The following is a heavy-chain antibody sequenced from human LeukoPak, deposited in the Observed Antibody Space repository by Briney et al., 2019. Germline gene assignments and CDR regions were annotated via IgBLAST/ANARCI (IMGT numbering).Heavy chain of an antibody. Sequence: GASVKVSCQASGYTFTSYGISWVRQAPGQGLEWMGWISAYNGNTNYAQKLQGRVTMTTDTSTSTAYMELRSLRSDDTAVYHCAAPMVGDAFDIWGQGTMVTVSS. CDR3: AAPMVGDAFDI. CDR2: ISAYNGNT. J-gene: IGHJ3*02. V-gene: IGHV1-18*01. D-gene: IGHD4/OR15-4a*01. CDR1: GYTFTSYG.